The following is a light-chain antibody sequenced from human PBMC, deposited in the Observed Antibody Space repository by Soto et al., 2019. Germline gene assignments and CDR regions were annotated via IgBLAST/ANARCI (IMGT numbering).Light chain of an antibody. CDR1: QSISSN. V-gene: IGKV3-15*01. CDR3: QQYNNWPRAT. Sequence: EIVMTQSPATLSVSPGERATLSCRASQSISSNLAWYQQKPGQAPRLLMFRTSSRATGFPARFSGSGSGTEFNLTISSLQSEDFGVYYCQQYNNWPRATFGGGXXVEIK. CDR2: RTS. J-gene: IGKJ4*01.